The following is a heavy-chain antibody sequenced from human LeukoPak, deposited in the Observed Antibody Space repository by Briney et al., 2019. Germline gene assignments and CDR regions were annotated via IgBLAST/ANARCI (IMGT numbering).Heavy chain of an antibody. Sequence: PGGSLRLSCAASGFIFSQYSMNWVRQAPGKGLEWVSHIRSSSETFYADSVKGRFTISRDNARNSLYLQMNSLRDEDTAVYYCARAIVGTRAYYFDYWGQGTLVTVSS. J-gene: IGHJ4*02. CDR2: IRSSSET. CDR3: ARAIVGTRAYYFDY. CDR1: GFIFSQYS. D-gene: IGHD1-26*01. V-gene: IGHV3-48*02.